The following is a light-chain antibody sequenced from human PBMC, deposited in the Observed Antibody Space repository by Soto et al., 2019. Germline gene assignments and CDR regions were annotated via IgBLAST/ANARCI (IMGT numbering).Light chain of an antibody. J-gene: IGLJ2*01. CDR2: LNSDGSH. Sequence: QLVLTQSPSASASLGASVKLTCTLSSGHSSYAIAWHQQQPEKGPRYLMKLNSDGSHSKGDGIPDRFSGSSSGAERYLTISSLQPEDEADYYCQTWGTGAHVVFGGGTQLTVL. CDR3: QTWGTGAHVV. V-gene: IGLV4-69*01. CDR1: SGHSSYA.